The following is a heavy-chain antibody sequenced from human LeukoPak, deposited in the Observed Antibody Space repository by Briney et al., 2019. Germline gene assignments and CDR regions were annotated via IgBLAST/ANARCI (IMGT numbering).Heavy chain of an antibody. Sequence: SETLSLTCTVSGGSIGSFYWSWIRQPPGKGLEWIANIYYSGSTYYNPSLKSRVTISVDTSKNQFSLKLTSVTAADTAVYYCAGPDIVGAKRDVFDMWGQGTMVTVSS. CDR3: AGPDIVGAKRDVFDM. V-gene: IGHV4-59*04. CDR1: GGSIGSFY. J-gene: IGHJ3*02. D-gene: IGHD1-26*01. CDR2: IYYSGST.